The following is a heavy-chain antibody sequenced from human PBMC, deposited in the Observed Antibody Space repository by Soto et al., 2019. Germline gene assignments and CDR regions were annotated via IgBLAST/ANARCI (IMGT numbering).Heavy chain of an antibody. D-gene: IGHD6-19*01. CDR3: ARDEGSGWNFDY. J-gene: IGHJ4*02. Sequence: GASVKVSCEASGLTFTSYGISWVRQAPGQGLEWMGWISTYNGNTNFAQKLQGRVTMTTDTSTSTVYMELRSLRSDDTALYYCARDEGSGWNFDYWGQGTLVTVSS. V-gene: IGHV1-18*01. CDR2: ISTYNGNT. CDR1: GLTFTSYG.